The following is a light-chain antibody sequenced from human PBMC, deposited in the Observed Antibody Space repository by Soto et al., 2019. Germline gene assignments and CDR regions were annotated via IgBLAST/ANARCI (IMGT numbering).Light chain of an antibody. CDR3: QPGGTTPPWT. CDR1: QTISSY. J-gene: IGKJ1*01. V-gene: IGKV1-39*01. Sequence: DIQMTQSPSSLSASLGDRVTITCRASQTISSYLNWYQQKPGKAPKLLIYAASSLQSGVPSRFSGSGSGTDFTLTINSLQPEDFATYYCQPGGTTPPWTFGQGTKVDTK. CDR2: AAS.